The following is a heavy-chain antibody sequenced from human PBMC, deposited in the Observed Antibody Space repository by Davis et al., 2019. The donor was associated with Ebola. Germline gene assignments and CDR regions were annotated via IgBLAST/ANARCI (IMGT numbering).Heavy chain of an antibody. Sequence: GESLKISCAASGFTFSVYYMSWIRQAPGKGQEWVSSISSSASYKNYADSVKGRFTISRDNSKNTLYLQMNSLRAEDTAVYYCAKEFYYDTGAYYYYGMDVWGQGTTVTVSS. D-gene: IGHD3-22*01. CDR1: GFTFSVYY. J-gene: IGHJ6*02. V-gene: IGHV3-11*05. CDR3: AKEFYYDTGAYYYYGMDV. CDR2: ISSSASYK.